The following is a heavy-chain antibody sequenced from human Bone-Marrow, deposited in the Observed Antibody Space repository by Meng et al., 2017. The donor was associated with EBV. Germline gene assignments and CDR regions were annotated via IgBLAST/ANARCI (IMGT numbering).Heavy chain of an antibody. J-gene: IGHJ4*02. D-gene: IGHD6-13*01. CDR2: IYHSGST. CDR1: CGAISSSTW. CDR3: ARRKAAQFDY. Sequence: QRKWPGSGTGLVKPSWTLSLTWSVSCGAISSSTWWRWVRQSLGKGLECLGEIYHSGSTIYNPSIKSRVTISVEKSKNQFSLKLSSVTAADTAVYYCARRKAAQFDYWGQGTLVTVSS. V-gene: IGHV4-4*02.